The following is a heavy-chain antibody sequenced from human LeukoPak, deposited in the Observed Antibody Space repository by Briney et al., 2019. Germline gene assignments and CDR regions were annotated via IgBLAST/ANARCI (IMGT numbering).Heavy chain of an antibody. CDR2: IYYSGST. Sequence: SETLFLTCTVSGGSLSSYYWSWIRQPPGKGLEWIGYIYYSGSTNYNPSLKSRVTISVDTSKNQFSLKLSSVTAADTAVYYCARFKPGGATIMGDAFDIWGQGTMVTVSS. CDR3: ARFKPGGATIMGDAFDI. D-gene: IGHD1-26*01. V-gene: IGHV4-59*12. CDR1: GGSLSSYY. J-gene: IGHJ3*02.